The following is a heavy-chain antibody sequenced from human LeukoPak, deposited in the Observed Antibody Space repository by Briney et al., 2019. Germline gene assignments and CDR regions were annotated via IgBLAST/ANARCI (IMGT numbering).Heavy chain of an antibody. Sequence: SVKVSCKASGYTFTSYGISWVRQAPGQGLEWMGWISAYNGNTNYAQKLQGRVTMTTDTSTSTAYMELRSLRSDDTAVYYCAREHFYDILTSRLDAFDIWGQGTMVTVSS. D-gene: IGHD3-9*01. CDR1: GYTFTSYG. J-gene: IGHJ3*02. V-gene: IGHV1-18*01. CDR2: ISAYNGNT. CDR3: AREHFYDILTSRLDAFDI.